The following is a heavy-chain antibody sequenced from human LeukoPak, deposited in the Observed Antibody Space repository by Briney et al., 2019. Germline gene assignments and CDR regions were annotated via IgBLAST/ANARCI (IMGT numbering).Heavy chain of an antibody. J-gene: IGHJ4*02. CDR2: TSGSGGRT. Sequence: GESLRLSCAASGFTFSNYAMTWVRQAPGKGLEWVSGTSGSGGRTNYADSVKGRFTISRDNSKYTLYLQMNSLRAEDTAVYYCAKDGIYDTPFDYWGQGTLVTVSS. CDR3: AKDGIYDTPFDY. V-gene: IGHV3-23*01. CDR1: GFTFSNYA. D-gene: IGHD1-26*01.